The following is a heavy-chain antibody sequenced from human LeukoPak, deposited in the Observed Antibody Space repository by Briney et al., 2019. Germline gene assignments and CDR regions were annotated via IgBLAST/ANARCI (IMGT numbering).Heavy chain of an antibody. CDR1: GGSLSIDY. J-gene: IGHJ4*02. V-gene: IGHV4-59*08. CDR2: ISYSGNT. CDR3: ASRACSGGSCYTPDLAATRYYFVY. Sequence: SETLSLTRAVSGGSLSIDYWSWIRQPPGKGLEWSGYISYSGNTHYNPSLKSRVTISVDTSKNQFSLKLSSVTAAHTAVYYCASRACSGGSCYTPDLAATRYYFVYRGEPALVT. D-gene: IGHD2-15*01.